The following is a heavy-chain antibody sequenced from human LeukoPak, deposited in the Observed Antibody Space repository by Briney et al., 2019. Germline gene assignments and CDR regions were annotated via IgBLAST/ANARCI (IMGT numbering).Heavy chain of an antibody. CDR3: ARDLSNGLTYSPFDY. J-gene: IGHJ4*02. V-gene: IGHV4-34*01. D-gene: IGHD2-8*01. CDR2: IDHSGST. Sequence: PSETLSLTCAVYGGSFSGYYWSWIRQPPGKGLEWIGEIDHSGSTNYNPSLKSRVTISVDTSKNQFSLKLTSVTAADTAVYYCARDLSNGLTYSPFDYWGQGTLVTVSP. CDR1: GGSFSGYY.